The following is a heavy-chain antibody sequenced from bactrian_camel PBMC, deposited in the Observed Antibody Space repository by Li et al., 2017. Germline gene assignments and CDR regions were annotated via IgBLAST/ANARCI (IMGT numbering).Heavy chain of an antibody. J-gene: IGHJ4*01. D-gene: IGHD3*01. CDR3: AADSMGPIKAACFDFNY. Sequence: VQLVESGGGLVQPGGSLRLSCIASGFQFSDYPTSWVRQAPGKDLEWIAQVAYDGWVSRYNDPAKGRFTISRDNAKNTLYLQMNSLKPEDTAVYYCAADSMGPIKAACFDFNYWGQGTQVTVS. V-gene: IGHV3S42*01. CDR2: VAYDGWVS. CDR1: GFQFSDYP.